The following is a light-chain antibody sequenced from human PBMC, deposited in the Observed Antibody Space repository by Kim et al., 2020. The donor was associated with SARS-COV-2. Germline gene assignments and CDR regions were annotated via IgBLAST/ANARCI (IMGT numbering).Light chain of an antibody. CDR3: QQSNDWPPLT. J-gene: IGKJ1*01. CDR2: DAT. V-gene: IGKV3-15*01. CDR1: QTINNK. Sequence: SPGERATLSSRASQTINNKLVWYQQKPGQAPRLLIYDATTGATGVPARFIGSGSETDFTLTISSLQSEDFAVYYCQQSNDWPPLTFGQGTKVDIK.